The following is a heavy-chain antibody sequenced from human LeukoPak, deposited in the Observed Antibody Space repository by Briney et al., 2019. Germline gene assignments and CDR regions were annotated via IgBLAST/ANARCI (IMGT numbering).Heavy chain of an antibody. V-gene: IGHV4-30-2*05. D-gene: IGHD3-3*01. CDR2: IYHSGST. CDR1: GGSISSGGYS. J-gene: IGHJ4*02. CDR3: ARDEGYDSSFDY. Sequence: SETLSLTCAVSGGSISSGGYSWSWIRQPPGKGLEWIGYIYHSGSTYYNPSLKSRVTISVDTSKNQFSLKLSSVTAADTAVYYCARDEGYDSSFDYWGQGTLVTVSS.